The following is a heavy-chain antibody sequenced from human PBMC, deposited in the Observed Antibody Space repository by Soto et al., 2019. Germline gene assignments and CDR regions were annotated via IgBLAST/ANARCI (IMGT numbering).Heavy chain of an antibody. CDR3: ARDKYTSAMDYYFDY. Sequence: QVQLVESGGGVVQPGRSLRLSCAASGFTFSSYGMHWVRQAPGKGLEWVAVIWYDGSNKYYADSVNGRFTITRDNYKNTLYLQMNSLRAEDTAVYYCARDKYTSAMDYYFDYWGQGTLVTVSS. V-gene: IGHV3-33*01. CDR2: IWYDGSNK. J-gene: IGHJ4*02. CDR1: GFTFSSYG. D-gene: IGHD5-18*01.